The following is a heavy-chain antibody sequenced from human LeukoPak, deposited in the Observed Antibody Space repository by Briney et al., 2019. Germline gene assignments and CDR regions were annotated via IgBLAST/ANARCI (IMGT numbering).Heavy chain of an antibody. V-gene: IGHV1-2*02. Sequence: ASVKVSCKVSGYTLTELSMHWVRQAPGQGLEWMGWINPNSGGTNYAQKFQGRVTMTRDTSISTAYMELSSLRSDDTAVYYCARDGYCSSTSCYPNWFDPWGQGTLVTVSS. CDR2: INPNSGGT. J-gene: IGHJ5*02. CDR1: GYTLTELS. D-gene: IGHD2-2*03. CDR3: ARDGYCSSTSCYPNWFDP.